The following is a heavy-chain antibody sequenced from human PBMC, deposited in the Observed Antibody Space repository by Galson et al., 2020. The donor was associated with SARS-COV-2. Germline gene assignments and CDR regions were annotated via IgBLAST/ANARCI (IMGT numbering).Heavy chain of an antibody. CDR1: GFTFSSYA. Sequence: AGSLRLSCAASGFTFSSYAMHWVRQAPGKGLEWVAVISYDGSNKYYADSVKGRFTISRDNSKNTLYLQMNSLRAEATAVYYCARETIAAAANYFDYWGQGTLVTVSS. CDR3: ARETIAAAANYFDY. V-gene: IGHV3-30*04. CDR2: ISYDGSNK. J-gene: IGHJ4*02. D-gene: IGHD6-13*01.